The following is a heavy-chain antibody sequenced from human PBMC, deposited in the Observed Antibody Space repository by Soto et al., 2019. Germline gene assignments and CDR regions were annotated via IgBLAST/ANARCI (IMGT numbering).Heavy chain of an antibody. D-gene: IGHD4-4*01. J-gene: IGHJ4*02. Sequence: SETLSLTCTVSGGSISSYYWSWIRQPPGKGLEWIGYIYYTGSTNHNPSLKSRVTMSVDTPKNQFSLKLTSVTAADTAVYYCARSTTAPAKFDYWGQGALVTSPQ. CDR2: IYYTGST. CDR1: GGSISSYY. CDR3: ARSTTAPAKFDY. V-gene: IGHV4-59*01.